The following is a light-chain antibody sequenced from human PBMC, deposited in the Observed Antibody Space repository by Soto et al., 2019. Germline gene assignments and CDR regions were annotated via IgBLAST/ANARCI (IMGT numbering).Light chain of an antibody. V-gene: IGKV3-15*01. CDR3: QRYNNWPL. Sequence: IVMTQSPATLSVSPGERATLSCRASQSVSSNLAWYQQKPGPAPRLLIYGASTRATGITARFSGSGPGSESTLTTSTLQAEDFPVYYCQRYNNWPLFGQGTKVDIK. CDR1: QSVSSN. J-gene: IGKJ1*01. CDR2: GAS.